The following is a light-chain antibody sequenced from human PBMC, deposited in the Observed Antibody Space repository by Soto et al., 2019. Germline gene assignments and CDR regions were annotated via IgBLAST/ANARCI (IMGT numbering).Light chain of an antibody. CDR2: GAS. CDR1: QSVSSN. CDR3: QQYNNWPPLT. V-gene: IGKV3-15*01. J-gene: IGKJ4*01. Sequence: EIVMTQSPATLSVSPGERATLSCRASQSVSSNLAWYQQKPGQAPRLLIYGASTRATGIPARFRGSGSGTEFSLTISSLQSEDFAVYYCQQYNNWPPLTFGGGTKVEIQ.